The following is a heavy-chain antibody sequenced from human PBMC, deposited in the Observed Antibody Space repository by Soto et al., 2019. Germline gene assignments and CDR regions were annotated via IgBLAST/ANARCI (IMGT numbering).Heavy chain of an antibody. V-gene: IGHV4-39*02. J-gene: IGHJ4*02. CDR3: ARPGGSGWFYFDS. Sequence: SETLSLTCTVSGDSISSNTYSWGWIRQPPGKGLEYIGTIHYSGSTYYNPSLKSRVTISVDTSKNHFSLKLTSVTAADTAVYYCARPGGSGWFYFDSWGQGSQVTVSS. CDR1: GDSISSNTYS. CDR2: IHYSGST. D-gene: IGHD6-13*01.